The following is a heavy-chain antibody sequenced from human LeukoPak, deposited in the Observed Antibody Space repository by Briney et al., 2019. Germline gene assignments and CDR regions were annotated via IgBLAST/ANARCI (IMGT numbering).Heavy chain of an antibody. CDR2: IYYSGST. Sequence: PSETLSLTCTVSGGSISSSSYYWGWLRQPPGTGLEWIGSIYYSGSTYDNPSLKSRVTISVDTSKNQFSLKLSSVTAADTAVYYCAGKGTIFGVVFDYWGQGTLVTVSS. CDR3: AGKGTIFGVVFDY. J-gene: IGHJ4*02. V-gene: IGHV4-39*01. D-gene: IGHD3-3*01. CDR1: GGSISSSSYY.